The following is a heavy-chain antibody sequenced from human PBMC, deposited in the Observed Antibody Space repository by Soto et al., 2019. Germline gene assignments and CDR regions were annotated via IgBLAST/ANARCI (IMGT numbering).Heavy chain of an antibody. Sequence: QVQLVQSGAEVKKPGASVKVSCKASGYTFTSYDINWVRQATGQGLEWMGWMNPNSGNTGYAQKFQGRGTMHRHTAINTAYGEWSSLSSEDTAVYYCGFVGARPPDYWGQGTLVTVSS. CDR2: MNPNSGNT. V-gene: IGHV1-8*02. CDR1: GYTFTSYD. J-gene: IGHJ4*02. CDR3: GFVGARPPDY. D-gene: IGHD1-26*01.